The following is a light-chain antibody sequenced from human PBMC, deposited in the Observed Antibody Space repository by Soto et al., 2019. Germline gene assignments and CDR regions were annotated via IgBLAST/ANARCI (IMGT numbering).Light chain of an antibody. CDR1: RSVISY. Sequence: IVLTQSPATLAVSPGERATLSCRASRSVISYLGWYQQKPGQAPRLLIYDASQLATGVPSRFSGSGSGTDFTLTISSLEPEDFAVYFCQQRSSWPPYTFGGGTKVEIK. CDR2: DAS. J-gene: IGKJ4*01. V-gene: IGKV3-11*01. CDR3: QQRSSWPPYT.